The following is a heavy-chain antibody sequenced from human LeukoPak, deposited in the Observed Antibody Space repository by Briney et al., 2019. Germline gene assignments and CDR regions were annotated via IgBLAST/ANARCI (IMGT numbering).Heavy chain of an antibody. CDR2: ISSSGSTI. V-gene: IGHV3-11*04. Sequence: GGSLRLSCAASGFTFSGYYMSWIRQAPGKGLEWVSYISSSGSTIYYADSVKGRFTISRDNAKNSLYLQMNSLRAEDTAVYYCARWQQLVFLYNWFDPWGQGTLVTVSS. CDR3: ARWQQLVFLYNWFDP. J-gene: IGHJ5*02. D-gene: IGHD6-13*01. CDR1: GFTFSGYY.